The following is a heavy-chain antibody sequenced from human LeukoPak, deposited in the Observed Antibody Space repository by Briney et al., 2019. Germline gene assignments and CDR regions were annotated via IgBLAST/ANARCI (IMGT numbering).Heavy chain of an antibody. CDR2: IYIAGST. V-gene: IGHV3-53*05. Sequence: GGSLRLSCAVSGFSFTNYYMSWVRQGPGKGLEWVSVIYIAGSTYYADSVKGRFTISRDTSANTLHLQMNGLRPEDTAIYYCARGARATKGAPIDYWGQGTLVTVSS. J-gene: IGHJ4*02. D-gene: IGHD1-26*01. CDR3: ARGARATKGAPIDY. CDR1: GFSFTNYY.